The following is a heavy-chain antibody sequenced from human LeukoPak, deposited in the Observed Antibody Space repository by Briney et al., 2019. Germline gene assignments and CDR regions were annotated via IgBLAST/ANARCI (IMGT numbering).Heavy chain of an antibody. V-gene: IGHV1-69*04. CDR3: AKAARPDAFDI. J-gene: IGHJ3*02. Sequence: SVKVSCKASGGTFNTLAISWVRQAPGQGLEWMGRIIPVLGITNYAQKFQGRVTITAGKSTSTVYLELSSLTSEDTAVYYCAKAARPDAFDIWGQGTVVTVSS. D-gene: IGHD5-18*01. CDR1: GGTFNTLA. CDR2: IIPVLGIT.